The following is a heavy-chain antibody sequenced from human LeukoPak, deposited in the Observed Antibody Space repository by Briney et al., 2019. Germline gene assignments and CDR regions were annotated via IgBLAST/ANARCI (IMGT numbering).Heavy chain of an antibody. Sequence: PGGSLRLSCAASGFSFSNYAMTWARQAPGKGLEWVSSISGSGTSTYYADSVKGRFTISRDNSKNTVYLQMNSLRVEDTAVYYCANDLPGKVWFDYWGQGTLVIVSS. J-gene: IGHJ4*02. CDR1: GFSFSNYA. CDR2: ISGSGTST. V-gene: IGHV3-23*01. D-gene: IGHD1-14*01. CDR3: ANDLPGKVWFDY.